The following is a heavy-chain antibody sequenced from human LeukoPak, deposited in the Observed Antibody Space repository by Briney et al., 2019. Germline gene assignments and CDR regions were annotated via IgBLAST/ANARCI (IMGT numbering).Heavy chain of an antibody. CDR2: IYWDDDK. CDR1: GFSLSTSGVG. V-gene: IGHV2-5*02. D-gene: IGHD4-17*01. CDR3: AHRTTMTTVTPSAFDI. J-gene: IGHJ3*02. Sequence: SGPTLVNPTQTLTLTCTFSGFSLSTSGVGVGWIRQPTGKALEWLALIYWDDDKRYSPSLKSRLTITKDTSKNQVVLTMTNMDPVDTATYYCAHRTTMTTVTPSAFDIWGQGTMVTVSS.